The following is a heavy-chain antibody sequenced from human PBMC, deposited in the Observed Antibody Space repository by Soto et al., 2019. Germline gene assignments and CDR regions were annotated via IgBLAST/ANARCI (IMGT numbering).Heavy chain of an antibody. CDR3: ARLAARAHHDAFDI. J-gene: IGHJ3*02. CDR1: GGSISSSSYY. V-gene: IGHV4-39*01. CDR2: IYYSGST. Sequence: QLQLQESGPGLVKPSETLSLTCTVSGGSISSSSYYWGWIRQPPGKGLEWIGSIYYSGSTYYNPSLKSRVTISVDTSKNQFSLKLSSVTAADTAVYYCARLAARAHHDAFDIWGQGTMVTVSS. D-gene: IGHD6-25*01.